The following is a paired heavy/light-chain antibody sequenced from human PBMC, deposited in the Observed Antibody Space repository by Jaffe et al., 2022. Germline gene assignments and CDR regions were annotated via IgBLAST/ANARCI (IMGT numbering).Light chain of an antibody. Sequence: DIQMTQSPSTLSASVGDRVTITCRASQSISSWLAWYQQKPGKAPKVLIYKASSLESGVPSRFSGSGSGTEFTLTITSLQPDDFATYYCQQYNSYSHTFGQGTKLEIK. J-gene: IGKJ2*01. CDR2: KAS. CDR3: QQYNSYSHT. V-gene: IGKV1-5*03. CDR1: QSISSW.
Heavy chain of an antibody. CDR2: IDAGNAYT. CDR3: ARGRGNDYGDYSYYYYMDV. Sequence: QVQLVQSGAEVKKPGASVKVSCKASGYTFTKYAMHWVRQAPGQRLEWMGWIDAGNAYTKYSQNFQGRVTITRDTSASTAYLELSSLTSADTAMYYCARGRGNDYGDYSYYYYMDVWGKGTTVTVSS. J-gene: IGHJ6*03. CDR1: GYTFTKYA. V-gene: IGHV1-3*01. D-gene: IGHD4-17*01.